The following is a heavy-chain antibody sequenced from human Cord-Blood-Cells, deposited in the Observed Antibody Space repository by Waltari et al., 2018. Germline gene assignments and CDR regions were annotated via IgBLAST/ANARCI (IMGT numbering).Heavy chain of an antibody. CDR3: ASPRPIPYQYSGYERGFDY. CDR2: INPNSGGT. J-gene: IGHJ4*02. V-gene: IGHV1-2*02. D-gene: IGHD5-12*01. CDR1: GYTFTGYY. Sequence: QVQLVQSGAEVKKPGASVKVSCKASGYTFTGYYMHWVRQAPGQGLEWMGWINPNSGGTNYAQKSQGRVTMTRDTSISTAYMELSRLGADDTAVYYCASPRPIPYQYSGYERGFDYWGQGTPVTVSS.